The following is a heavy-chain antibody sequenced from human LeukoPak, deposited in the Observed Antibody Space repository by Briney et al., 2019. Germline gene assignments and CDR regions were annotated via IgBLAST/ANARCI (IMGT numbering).Heavy chain of an antibody. CDR2: IYYSGST. J-gene: IGHJ3*02. D-gene: IGHD3-22*01. Sequence: SETLSLTRTVSGGSISSSSYYWGWIRQPPGKGLEWIGSIYYSGSTYYNPSLKSRVTISVDTSKNQFSLKLSSVTAADTAVYYYARDSYYYDSSGYRRPDAFDIWGQGTMVTVSS. V-gene: IGHV4-39*07. CDR3: ARDSYYYDSSGYRRPDAFDI. CDR1: GGSISSSSYY.